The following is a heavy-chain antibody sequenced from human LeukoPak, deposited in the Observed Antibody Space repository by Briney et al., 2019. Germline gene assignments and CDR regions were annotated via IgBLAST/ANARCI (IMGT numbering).Heavy chain of an antibody. Sequence: SETLSLTCTVSGGSISSGTYYWSWIRQPAGKGLEWIGRIYTSGSTNYNPSLKSRVTISVDTSKNQFSLKLSSVTAADTAVYYCATRRRAAAGLNWFDPWGQGTLVTVSS. CDR3: ATRRRAAAGLNWFDP. CDR1: GGSISSGTYY. V-gene: IGHV4-61*02. CDR2: IYTSGST. D-gene: IGHD6-13*01. J-gene: IGHJ5*02.